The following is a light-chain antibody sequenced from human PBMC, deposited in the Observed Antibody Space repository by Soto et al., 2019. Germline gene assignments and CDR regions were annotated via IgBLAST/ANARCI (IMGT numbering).Light chain of an antibody. CDR1: QSVSSN. CDR2: GAS. Sequence: EIVMTQSPATLSVSPGERATLSCRASQSVSSNLAWYQQKPGQAPRLLIYGASTRATGVPATFSGSGSGTEFTLTISSLQSEDFAVYYCQQYNNWPRTVGQGTKLEIK. J-gene: IGKJ2*01. V-gene: IGKV3-15*01. CDR3: QQYNNWPRT.